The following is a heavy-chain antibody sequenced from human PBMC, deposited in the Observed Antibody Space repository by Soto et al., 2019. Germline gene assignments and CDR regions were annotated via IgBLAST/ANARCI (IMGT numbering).Heavy chain of an antibody. J-gene: IGHJ6*02. CDR1: GYIFTNFG. D-gene: IGHD6-13*01. CDR3: VRDSSSWFYYYYGMDV. CDR2: ISGYNDNT. V-gene: IGHV1-18*01. Sequence: QVQLKQSGPELRKPGASVRVSCKASGYIFTNFGISWVRQPPGQGLEWMGWISGYNDNTHYAQKLHGRVSMTTDTSTGTAYMDLRSLRSDDTAIYFCVRDSSSWFYYYYGMDVWGQGTTVTVSS.